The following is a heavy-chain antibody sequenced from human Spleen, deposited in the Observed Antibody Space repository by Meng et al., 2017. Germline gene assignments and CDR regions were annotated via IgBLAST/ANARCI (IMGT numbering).Heavy chain of an antibody. CDR2: IGGSEGST. J-gene: IGHJ4*02. V-gene: IGHV3-23*01. D-gene: IGHD3-22*01. Sequence: GESLKISCAASGFTFSSYAMSWVRQAPGKGLEWVSAIGGSEGSTYYADSVKGRFTISRDNSKNTLYLQVNSLRADDTAVYYCAKAARPTDRGGYYNYYDYWGQGTLVTVSS. CDR1: GFTFSSYA. CDR3: AKAARPTDRGGYYNYYDY.